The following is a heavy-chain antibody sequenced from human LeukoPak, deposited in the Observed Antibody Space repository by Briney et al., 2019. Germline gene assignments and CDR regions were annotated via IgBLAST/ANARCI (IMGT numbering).Heavy chain of an antibody. CDR3: AREPVVAATPGYYYGMDV. V-gene: IGHV4-34*01. Sequence: SETLSLTCAVYGGSFSGYYWSWIRQPPGKGLEWIGEINHSGSTNYNPSLKSRVTISVDTSKNQFSLKLRSVTAADTAVYYCAREPVVAATPGYYYGMDVWGQGTTVTVSS. CDR1: GGSFSGYY. CDR2: INHSGST. J-gene: IGHJ6*02. D-gene: IGHD2-15*01.